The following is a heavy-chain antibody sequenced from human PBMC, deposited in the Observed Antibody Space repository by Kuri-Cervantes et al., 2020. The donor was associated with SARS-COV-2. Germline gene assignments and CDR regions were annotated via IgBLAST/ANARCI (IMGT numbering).Heavy chain of an antibody. J-gene: IGHJ4*02. V-gene: IGHV4-34*01. CDR3: ARGVPGY. CDR2: INDSGAT. D-gene: IGHD6-6*01. Sequence: SETLSLTCAAYGGSFSGYQWSWIRQTPGMGLEWIGQINDSGATKYNPSLKSRVIVSMDKSKNQFSLKLSSVTAADTAVYYCARGVPGYWGQGSLVTVSS. CDR1: GGSFSGYQ.